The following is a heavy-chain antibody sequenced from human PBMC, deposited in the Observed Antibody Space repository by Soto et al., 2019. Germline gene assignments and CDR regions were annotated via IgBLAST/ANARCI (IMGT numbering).Heavy chain of an antibody. J-gene: IGHJ5*02. V-gene: IGHV1-18*01. CDR3: AREPPRPTAGINYFDA. D-gene: IGHD6-13*01. CDR2: ISPFNGHT. CDR1: GYTFSNFG. Sequence: QVQLVQSGTEVKKPGASVRVSCKASGYTFSNFGIGWVRQAPGQGLEWVGWISPFNGHTHYGPKFRGRVTLTTDTSTTTAFLELRGLRSDDTAVYYCAREPPRPTAGINYFDAWGQGTLVTVSS.